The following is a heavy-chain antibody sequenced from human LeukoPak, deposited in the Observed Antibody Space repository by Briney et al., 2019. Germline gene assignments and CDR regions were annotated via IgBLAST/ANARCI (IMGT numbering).Heavy chain of an antibody. CDR3: ARYDDYGFYAFDI. J-gene: IGHJ3*02. Sequence: GGPLRPPCAASEFTFSSYSMNWVGQAQGKGLGWFSSISSSSSYIYYADSVKGRFTISRDNAKNSLYLQMNSLRAEDTAVYYCARYDDYGFYAFDIWGQGTMVTVSS. CDR2: ISSSSSYI. CDR1: EFTFSSYS. V-gene: IGHV3-21*01. D-gene: IGHD4-17*01.